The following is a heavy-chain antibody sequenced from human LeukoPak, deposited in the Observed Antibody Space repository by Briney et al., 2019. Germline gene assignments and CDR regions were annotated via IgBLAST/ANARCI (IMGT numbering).Heavy chain of an antibody. D-gene: IGHD2-21*02. J-gene: IGHJ4*02. CDR3: ARIHYCGGDCYSGVGGDY. Sequence: GGSLRLSCAASRFTFSSYSMNWVRQAPGKGLEWVSSISSGSSYIYYADSVKGRFTISRDKAKNSLYLQMNSLRAEDTAVYYCARIHYCGGDCYSGVGGDYWGQGTLVTVSS. V-gene: IGHV3-21*01. CDR2: ISSGSSYI. CDR1: RFTFSSYS.